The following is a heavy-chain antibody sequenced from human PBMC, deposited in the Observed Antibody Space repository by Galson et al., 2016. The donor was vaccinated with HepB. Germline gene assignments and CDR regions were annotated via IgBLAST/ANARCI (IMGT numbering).Heavy chain of an antibody. CDR2: INHSGRLI. D-gene: IGHD4-11*01. Sequence: SLRLSCAASGFSFSDYYMSWIRQAPGKGLEWISYINHSGRLIQYVDSVMGRFTISRDNAKNSLYLQINSLRAEDTAVYYCARTDSWYFGLWGRGTLVTVSS. CDR1: GFSFSDYY. V-gene: IGHV3-11*01. J-gene: IGHJ2*01. CDR3: ARTDSWYFGL.